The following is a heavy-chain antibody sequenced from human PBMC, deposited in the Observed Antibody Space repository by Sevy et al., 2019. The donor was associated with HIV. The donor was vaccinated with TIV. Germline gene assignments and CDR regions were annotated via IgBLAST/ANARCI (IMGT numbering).Heavy chain of an antibody. J-gene: IGHJ6*03. CDR2: ISDSSIYI. D-gene: IGHD1-26*01. V-gene: IGHV3-21*01. CDR3: AKSPVGGTTGGYDYYDYMDV. CDR1: GFTFSSYS. Sequence: GGSLRLSCAASGFTFSSYSMNWVRQAPGKGLEWVSSISDSSIYIYYGDSVKGRFTISRDNAKNSLYLQMNSLRAEDTAVYYCAKSPVGGTTGGYDYYDYMDVWGKGTTVTVSS.